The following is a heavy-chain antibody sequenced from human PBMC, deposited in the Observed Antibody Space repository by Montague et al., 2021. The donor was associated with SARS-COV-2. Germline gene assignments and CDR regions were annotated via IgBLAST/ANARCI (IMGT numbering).Heavy chain of an antibody. J-gene: IGHJ4*02. CDR1: GDSVSSNSAA. CDR2: TYYRSKWYY. Sequence: CAISGDSVSSNSAAWNWIRQSPSRGLEWLGRTYYRSKWYYEYAVSLKSRITINPDTSTNQFSLQVKSMTPEDTAVYYCALALAGRGGYDYWGQGTLVTVSS. D-gene: IGHD6-19*01. V-gene: IGHV6-1*01. CDR3: ALALAGRGGYDY.